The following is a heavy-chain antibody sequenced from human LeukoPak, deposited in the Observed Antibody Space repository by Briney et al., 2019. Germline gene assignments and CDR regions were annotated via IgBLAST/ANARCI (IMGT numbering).Heavy chain of an antibody. CDR3: ARDFIGRGKGITINWFDP. Sequence: PSETLSLTCAVYGGSFSGYYWSWIRQPPGKGLEWIGEINHSGSTNYNPSLKSRVTISVDTSKNQFSLKLSSVTAADTAVYYCARDFIGRGKGITINWFDPWGQGTLVTVSS. CDR2: INHSGST. V-gene: IGHV4-34*01. CDR1: GGSFSGYY. D-gene: IGHD3-3*01. J-gene: IGHJ5*02.